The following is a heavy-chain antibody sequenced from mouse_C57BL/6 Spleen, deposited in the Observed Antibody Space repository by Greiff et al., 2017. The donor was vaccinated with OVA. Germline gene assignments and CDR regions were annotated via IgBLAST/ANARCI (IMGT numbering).Heavy chain of an antibody. V-gene: IGHV1-61*01. CDR2: IYPSDSET. CDR1: GYTFTSYW. Sequence: QVQLKQPGAELVRPGSSVKLSCKASGYTFTSYWMDWVKQRPGQGLEWIGNIYPSDSETHYNQKFKDKATLTVDKSSSTAYMQLSSLTSEDSAVYCCARERSYYFDDWGQGTTLTVSS. CDR3: ARERSYYFDD. J-gene: IGHJ2*01.